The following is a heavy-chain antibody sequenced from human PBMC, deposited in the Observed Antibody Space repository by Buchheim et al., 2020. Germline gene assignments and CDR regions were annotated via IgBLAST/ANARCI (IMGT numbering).Heavy chain of an antibody. D-gene: IGHD6-19*01. CDR3: ASGVAVAGIYYYYAMDV. V-gene: IGHV1-2*04. CDR1: GYTFTGYY. J-gene: IGHJ6*02. Sequence: QVQLVQSGAEVKKPGASVKVSCKASGYTFTGYYMHWVRQAPGQGLEWMGWINPNSGGTNYAQKFQGWVTMTRDTAARTVYMELSSLKSEDTAVYYCASGVAVAGIYYYYAMDVWGQGT. CDR2: INPNSGGT.